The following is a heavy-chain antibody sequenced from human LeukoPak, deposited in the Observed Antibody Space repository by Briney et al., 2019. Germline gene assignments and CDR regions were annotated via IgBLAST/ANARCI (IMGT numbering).Heavy chain of an antibody. CDR1: GLTFSSYD. CDR2: INYNGIYI. D-gene: IGHD5-24*01. V-gene: IGHV3-21*01. Sequence: GESLKISCAASGLTFSSYDMTWVRQAPGKGLEYVSSINYNGIYIFSADSVKGRFTISRDNAKNSLYLEMNSLRVEDTAFYYCARIGPGRDGSNSFDQWGQGTLVIVSS. CDR3: ARIGPGRDGSNSFDQ. J-gene: IGHJ4*02.